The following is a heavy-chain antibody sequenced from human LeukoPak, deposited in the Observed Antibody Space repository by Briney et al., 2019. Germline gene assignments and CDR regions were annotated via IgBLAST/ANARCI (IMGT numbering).Heavy chain of an antibody. CDR2: LNPKSGDT. D-gene: IGHD2-21*02. CDR1: GFTFSNYD. V-gene: IGHV1-8*01. CDR3: ARGTALSSPLEY. J-gene: IGHJ4*02. Sequence: ASVKVSCKASGFTFSNYDINWVRQAPGQGLEWMGWLNPKSGDTGYAQKFQGRVAMARNTSITTAYMEVSSLTSEDTAVYYCARGTALSSPLEYWGQGTLVTVSS.